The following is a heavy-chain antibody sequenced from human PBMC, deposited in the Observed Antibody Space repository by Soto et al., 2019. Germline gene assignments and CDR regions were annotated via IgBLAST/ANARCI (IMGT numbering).Heavy chain of an antibody. Sequence: LKISCRTSGYRFTSYWIAWVRQMPGKGLEWMGIIFPSDSDTRYSPSFQGQVTISADRSTSTVFLQWASLKASDTAVYFCARKDKSGYFNWFDPWGQGTLVTVSA. CDR1: GYRFTSYW. D-gene: IGHD3-22*01. CDR3: ARKDKSGYFNWFDP. J-gene: IGHJ5*02. V-gene: IGHV5-51*01. CDR2: IFPSDSDT.